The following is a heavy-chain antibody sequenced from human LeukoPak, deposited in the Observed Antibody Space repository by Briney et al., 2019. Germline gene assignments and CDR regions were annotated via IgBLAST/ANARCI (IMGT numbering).Heavy chain of an antibody. J-gene: IGHJ4*02. D-gene: IGHD3-10*01. V-gene: IGHV1-18*04. CDR1: GYTFTGYY. Sequence: GASVKVSCKASGYTFTGYYMHWVRQAPGQGLEWMGWISAYNGNTNYAQKLQGRVTMTTDTSTSTAYMELRSLRSDDTAVYYCARGWFGELSNDYWGQGTLVTVSS. CDR2: ISAYNGNT. CDR3: ARGWFGELSNDY.